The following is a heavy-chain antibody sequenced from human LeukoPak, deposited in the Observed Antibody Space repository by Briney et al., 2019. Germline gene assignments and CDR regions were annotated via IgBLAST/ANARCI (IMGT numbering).Heavy chain of an antibody. CDR3: ARAVGATAPHDTFDI. J-gene: IGHJ3*02. CDR1: AGSVSSYY. V-gene: IGHV4-4*07. Sequence: SETLSLTCTVSAGSVSSYYWSWIRQPAGKGLEWIGRIYTSGSTNYNPSLKSRVTMSVDTSKNQFSLKLSSVTAADTAVYYCARAVGATAPHDTFDIWGQGTMVTVSS. D-gene: IGHD1-26*01. CDR2: IYTSGST.